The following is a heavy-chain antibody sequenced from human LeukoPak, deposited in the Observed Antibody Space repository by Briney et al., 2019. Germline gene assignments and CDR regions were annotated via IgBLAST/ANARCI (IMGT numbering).Heavy chain of an antibody. V-gene: IGHV4-31*03. CDR1: VGSISSGGYY. D-gene: IGHD3-10*01. J-gene: IGHJ3*02. CDR2: IYYSVST. Sequence: SQTMSLTCTVPVGSISSGGYYWSWIRQHPGKGLEWIGYIYYSVSTYYNPSLKSRVTISVDTSKNEFSLKLSSVTAADTAVYYCARGDTMVRGASRPDAFDIWGQGTMVTVSS. CDR3: ARGDTMVRGASRPDAFDI.